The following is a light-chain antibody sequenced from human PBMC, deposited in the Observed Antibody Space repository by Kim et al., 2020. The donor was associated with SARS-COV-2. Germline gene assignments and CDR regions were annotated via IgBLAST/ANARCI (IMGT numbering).Light chain of an antibody. V-gene: IGLV2-14*03. CDR1: SNDVGAYNS. Sequence: GQSSTISCAGTSNDVGAYNSVSWYQQHPGTAPKLIIYDVTERASGVSSRFSGSQSGNTASLTISGLRAEDETDYYCSSHTTSSTYVFGSGTKVTVL. CDR2: DVT. CDR3: SSHTTSSTYV. J-gene: IGLJ1*01.